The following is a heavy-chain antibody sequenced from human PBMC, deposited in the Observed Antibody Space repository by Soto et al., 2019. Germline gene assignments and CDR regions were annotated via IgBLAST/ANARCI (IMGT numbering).Heavy chain of an antibody. J-gene: IGHJ4*02. Sequence: QVQLVESGGGVVQPGRSLRLSCAASGFTFSSYGMHWVLQAPGKGLERVAVVSYDGSNEFYADAVKGRFTIYRDNSKNSLHLQMHSLRTEDTAVYYCAKDGAIVGATAFDYWGQGTLVTVSS. CDR1: GFTFSSYG. CDR3: AKDGAIVGATAFDY. D-gene: IGHD1-26*01. V-gene: IGHV3-30*18. CDR2: VSYDGSNE.